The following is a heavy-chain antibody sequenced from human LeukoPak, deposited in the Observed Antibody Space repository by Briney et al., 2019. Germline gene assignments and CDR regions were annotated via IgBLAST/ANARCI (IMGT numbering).Heavy chain of an antibody. CDR2: IYYSGST. CDR1: GGSISSSSYY. Sequence: PSETLSLTCTVSGGSISSSSYYWGWIRQPPGKGLEWIGSIYYSGSTYYNPSLKSRVTISVDTSKNQFSLKLSSVTAADTAVYYCARLYYGSGSFAYYYMDVWGKGTTVTVSS. J-gene: IGHJ6*03. D-gene: IGHD3-10*01. CDR3: ARLYYGSGSFAYYYMDV. V-gene: IGHV4-39*01.